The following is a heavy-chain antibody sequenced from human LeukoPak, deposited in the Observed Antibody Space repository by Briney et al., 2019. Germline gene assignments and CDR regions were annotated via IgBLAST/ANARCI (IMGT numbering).Heavy chain of an antibody. J-gene: IGHJ5*02. CDR1: GGSISTYY. V-gene: IGHV4-59*01. CDR2: IYYTGSA. CDR3: ARGGNYWPQWWFDP. Sequence: SETLSLTCTVSGGSISTYYWSWIRQPPGKGLEWIGYIYYTGSASYNPSLKSRVTMSLDASKNQFSLELNSVTPADTAVYYCARGGNYWPQWWFDPWGRGTLVSVSS. D-gene: IGHD1-26*01.